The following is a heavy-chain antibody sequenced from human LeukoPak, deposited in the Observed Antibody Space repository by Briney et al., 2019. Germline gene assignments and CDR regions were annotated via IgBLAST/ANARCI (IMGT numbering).Heavy chain of an antibody. CDR1: GFTFSDYY. CDR2: ISSSSSYT. CDR3: ARDYYDSSGYYLYYFDY. J-gene: IGHJ4*02. Sequence: GGSLRLSCAASGFTFSDYYMSWIRQAPGKGLEWVSYISSSSSYTNYADSVKSRFTISRDNAKNSLYLQMNSLRAEDTAVYYCARDYYDSSGYYLYYFDYWGQGTLVTVSS. V-gene: IGHV3-11*05. D-gene: IGHD3-22*01.